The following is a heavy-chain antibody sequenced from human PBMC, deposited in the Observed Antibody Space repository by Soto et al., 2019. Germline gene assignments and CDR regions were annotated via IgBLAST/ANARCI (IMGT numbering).Heavy chain of an antibody. Sequence: PGESLKISCTGSGYSFTSYWISWVRPMPGKGLEWMGRIDPSDSYTNYSPSFQGHVTISADKSISTAYLQWSSLKASDTAMYYCARTRGYSYGSNWFDPWGQGTMVTV. D-gene: IGHD5-18*01. V-gene: IGHV5-10-1*01. CDR1: GYSFTSYW. CDR2: IDPSDSYT. CDR3: ARTRGYSYGSNWFDP. J-gene: IGHJ5*02.